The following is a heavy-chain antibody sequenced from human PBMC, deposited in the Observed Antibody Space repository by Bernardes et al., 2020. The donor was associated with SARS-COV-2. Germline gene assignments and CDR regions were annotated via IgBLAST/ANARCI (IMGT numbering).Heavy chain of an antibody. CDR3: ARAGRFGELAY. CDR2: ISGSGGST. V-gene: IGHV3-23*01. J-gene: IGHJ4*02. Sequence: GGSLRLSCAASGFTFSSYAMSWVRQAPGKGLEWVSAISGSGGSTYYADSVKGRFTISRDNSKNTLFLQMHSLRPEDTAVYYCARAGRFGELAYWGQGTLVTVSS. CDR1: GFTFSSYA. D-gene: IGHD3-10*01.